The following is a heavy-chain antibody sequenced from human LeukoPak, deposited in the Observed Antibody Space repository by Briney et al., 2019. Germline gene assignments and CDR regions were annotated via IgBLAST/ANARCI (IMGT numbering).Heavy chain of an antibody. J-gene: IGHJ2*01. Sequence: SQTLSLTCTVSGGSISSGDYYWSWIRQPPGKGLEWIGYIYYSGSTYYNPSLKSRVTISVDTSKNQFSLKLSSVTAADTAVYYCARGGSYDFWSGYSYRPNIRYFDLWGRGTLVTVSS. CDR1: GGSISSGDYY. CDR3: ARGGSYDFWSGYSYRPNIRYFDL. V-gene: IGHV4-30-4*01. D-gene: IGHD3-3*01. CDR2: IYYSGST.